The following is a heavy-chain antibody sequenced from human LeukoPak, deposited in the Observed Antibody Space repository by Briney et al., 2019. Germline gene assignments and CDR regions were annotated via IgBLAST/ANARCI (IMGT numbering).Heavy chain of an antibody. J-gene: IGHJ6*02. CDR2: TSSSSSTI. CDR1: GFTFSGYD. Sequence: SGGSLRLSCAASGFTFSGYDMSWVRQAPGKGLEWVSYTSSSSSTIYYADSVKSRFTISRDSAKNSLYLQMNSLRAEDTAVYYCARLRYYGMDVWGQGTTVTVSS. CDR3: ARLRYYGMDV. V-gene: IGHV3-48*04.